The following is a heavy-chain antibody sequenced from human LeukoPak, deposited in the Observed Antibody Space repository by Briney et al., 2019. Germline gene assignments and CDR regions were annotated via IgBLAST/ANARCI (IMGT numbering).Heavy chain of an antibody. CDR2: IKQDGSEK. V-gene: IGHV3-7*01. J-gene: IGHJ5*02. CDR3: ARDVVVATNWFDP. CDR1: GFTFSSYW. D-gene: IGHD2-15*01. Sequence: PGGSLRLSCAASGFTFSSYWVSWVRQAPGKGLERVANIKQDGSEKYYVDSVKGRFTISRDNAKNSLYLQMNSLRAEDTAVYYCARDVVVATNWFDPWGQGTLVTVSS.